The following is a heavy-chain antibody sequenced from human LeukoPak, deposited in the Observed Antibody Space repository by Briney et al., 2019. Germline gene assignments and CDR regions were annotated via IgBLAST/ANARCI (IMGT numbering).Heavy chain of an antibody. Sequence: GGSLRLSCAASGFTFSSYAMSWVRQAPGKGLEWVSAISGSGGSTYYADSVKGRFTISRDNAKNSLYLQMNSLRAEDTAVYYCARDLDDSGAFDIWGQGTMVTVSS. V-gene: IGHV3-23*01. D-gene: IGHD3-3*01. CDR3: ARDLDDSGAFDI. CDR1: GFTFSSYA. J-gene: IGHJ3*02. CDR2: ISGSGGST.